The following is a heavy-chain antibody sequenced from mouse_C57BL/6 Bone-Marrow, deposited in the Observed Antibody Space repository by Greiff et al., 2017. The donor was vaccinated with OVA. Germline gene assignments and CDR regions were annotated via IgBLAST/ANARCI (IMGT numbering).Heavy chain of an antibody. CDR1: GFNIKDDY. V-gene: IGHV14-4*01. D-gene: IGHD2-4*01. J-gene: IGHJ1*03. Sequence: DVKLVESGAELVRPGASVKLSCTASGFNIKDDYMHWVKQRPEQGLEWIGWIDPENGDTEYASKFQGKATITADTSSNTAYLQLSSLTSEDTAVYYCTTDYDPYWYFDVWGTGTTVTVSS. CDR2: IDPENGDT. CDR3: TTDYDPYWYFDV.